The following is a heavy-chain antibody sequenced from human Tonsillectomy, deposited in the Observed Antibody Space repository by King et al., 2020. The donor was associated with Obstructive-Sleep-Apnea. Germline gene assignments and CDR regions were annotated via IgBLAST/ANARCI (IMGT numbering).Heavy chain of an antibody. D-gene: IGHD6-13*01. CDR2: KRYDGSSK. CDR3: AKALSSWDY. Sequence: VQLVESGGGVVQPGRSLRLSCAASGFTFSSYGMHWVRQAPGKGLEWVAFKRYDGSSKYYADSVKGRFTISRDNSKNTLYLQMNSLRTEDTAVYYCAKALSSWDYWGQGTLVTVSS. CDR1: GFTFSSYG. J-gene: IGHJ4*02. V-gene: IGHV3-30*02.